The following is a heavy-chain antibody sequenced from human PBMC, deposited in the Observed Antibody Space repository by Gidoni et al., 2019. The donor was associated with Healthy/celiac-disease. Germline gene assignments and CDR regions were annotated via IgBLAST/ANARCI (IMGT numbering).Heavy chain of an antibody. CDR2: IWYDGSNK. CDR3: ASNGVGATPNAFDI. Sequence: QVQLVESGGGVVQPGRSLRLSCAASGFTFSSYGMHWVRQAPGKGLGWVAVIWYDGSNKYYADSVKGRFTISRDNSKNTLYLQMNSLRAEDTAVYYCASNGVGATPNAFDIWGQGTMVTVSS. J-gene: IGHJ3*02. V-gene: IGHV3-33*01. CDR1: GFTFSSYG. D-gene: IGHD1-26*01.